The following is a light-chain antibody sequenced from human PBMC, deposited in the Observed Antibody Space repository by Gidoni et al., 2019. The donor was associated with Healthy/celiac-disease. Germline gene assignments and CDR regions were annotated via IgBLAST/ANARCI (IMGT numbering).Light chain of an antibody. Sequence: QSVRTQPPSASGTPGQRVTIPCSGSSSNIGSNTVNWYKQLPGTAPNLLIYSNNQRPSGVPDRFSGSKSGTSASLAISGLQSEDEADYYCAAWDDSLNGYVVFGGGTKLTVL. J-gene: IGLJ2*01. CDR2: SNN. CDR1: SSNIGSNT. V-gene: IGLV1-44*01. CDR3: AAWDDSLNGYVV.